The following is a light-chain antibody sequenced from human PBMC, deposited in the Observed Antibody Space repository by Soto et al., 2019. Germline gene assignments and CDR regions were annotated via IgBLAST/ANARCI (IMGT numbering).Light chain of an antibody. J-gene: IGKJ4*01. CDR2: GAS. V-gene: IGKV3-15*01. Sequence: EIVLTQSPGTLSLSPGERATLSCRASQSVSNNLAWYQQKPGQAPRLLIYGASTRATGIPARFSGSGSGTEFTLTISSLQPEDFAVYYCQQRTSWPTFGGGTKVDI. CDR3: QQRTSWPT. CDR1: QSVSNN.